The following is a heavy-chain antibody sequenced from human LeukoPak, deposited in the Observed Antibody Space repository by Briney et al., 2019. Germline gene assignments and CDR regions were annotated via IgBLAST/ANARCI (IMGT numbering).Heavy chain of an antibody. Sequence: GGSLRLSCAASEFTFSNYGMHWVRQAPGKGLEWVAAIWYDGSNKYYGDSVKGRFTISRDNSKNTLYLQMNSLRAEDTAAYYCAKAGPYYFDSWGQGTLVTVSS. V-gene: IGHV3-33*06. CDR1: EFTFSNYG. CDR2: IWYDGSNK. CDR3: AKAGPYYFDS. J-gene: IGHJ4*02.